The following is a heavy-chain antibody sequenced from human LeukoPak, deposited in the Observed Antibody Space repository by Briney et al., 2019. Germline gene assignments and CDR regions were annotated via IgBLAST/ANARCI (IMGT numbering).Heavy chain of an antibody. CDR3: ARHHYDFWSGYQDAFDI. D-gene: IGHD3-3*01. Sequence: PSETLSLTCTVSGGSISSYYWSWIRQPPGKGLEWIGHIYYSGSTNYNPSLKSRVTISVDTSKNQFSLKLSSVTAADTAVYYCARHHYDFWSGYQDAFDIWDQGTMVTVSS. V-gene: IGHV4-59*08. CDR1: GGSISSYY. J-gene: IGHJ3*02. CDR2: IYYSGST.